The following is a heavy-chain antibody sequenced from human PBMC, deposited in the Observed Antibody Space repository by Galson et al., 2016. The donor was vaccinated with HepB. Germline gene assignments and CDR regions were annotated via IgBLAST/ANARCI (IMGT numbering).Heavy chain of an antibody. CDR3: ARQSWPIVVVVAAKRSWFDP. V-gene: IGHV6-1*01. J-gene: IGHJ5*02. D-gene: IGHD2-15*01. CDR1: GDSVSSNNVA. CDR2: TYYRSKWYN. Sequence: CAISGDSVSSNNVAWHWIRQSPSRGLECLGRTYYRSKWYNEYEVSVKSRITVIPDTSKNQFSLKLSSVTAADTAVYYCARQSWPIVVVVAAKRSWFDPWGQGTLVTVSS.